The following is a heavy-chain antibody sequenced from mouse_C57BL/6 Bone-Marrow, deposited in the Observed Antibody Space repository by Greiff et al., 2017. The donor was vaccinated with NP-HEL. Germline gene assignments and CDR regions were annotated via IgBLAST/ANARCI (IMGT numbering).Heavy chain of an antibody. Sequence: QVQLQQPGAELVRPGTSVKLSCKASGYTFTSYWMHWVKQRPGQGLEWIGVIDPSDSYTNYNHKFKGKATLTVDTSSSTAYMQLSSLTSEDSAVYYCARDYGSSYWYFDVWGTGTTVTVSS. D-gene: IGHD1-1*01. J-gene: IGHJ1*03. CDR1: GYTFTSYW. V-gene: IGHV1-59*01. CDR2: IDPSDSYT. CDR3: ARDYGSSYWYFDV.